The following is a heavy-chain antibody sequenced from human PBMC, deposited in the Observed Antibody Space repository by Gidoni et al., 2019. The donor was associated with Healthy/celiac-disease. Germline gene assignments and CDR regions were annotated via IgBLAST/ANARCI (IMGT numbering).Heavy chain of an antibody. CDR1: GFTFSSSA. CDR3: AKVIGYCTNGVCPAYYYYGMDV. CDR2: ISGSGGST. Sequence: EVQLLESGGGLVQPGGSLRLSCAASGFTFSSSAMSWVRQAPGKGLEWVSAISGSGGSTYYADSVKGRFTISRDNSKNTLYLQMNSLRAEDTAVYYCAKVIGYCTNGVCPAYYYYGMDVWGQGTTVTVSS. V-gene: IGHV3-23*01. J-gene: IGHJ6*02. D-gene: IGHD2-8*01.